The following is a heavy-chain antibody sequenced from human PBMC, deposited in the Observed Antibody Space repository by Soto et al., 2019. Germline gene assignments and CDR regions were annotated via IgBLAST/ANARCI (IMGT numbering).Heavy chain of an antibody. D-gene: IGHD5-12*01. V-gene: IGHV4-59*01. Sequence: XVTLCLTCTVSGGSISSYYWSWMRQPPGKGLEWIGYIYYSGSTNYNPSLKSRVTISVDTSKNQFSLKLSSVTAADTAVYYCASNIVAKTNAFDIWGQGTMVTVSS. CDR2: IYYSGST. CDR1: GGSISSYY. J-gene: IGHJ3*02. CDR3: ASNIVAKTNAFDI.